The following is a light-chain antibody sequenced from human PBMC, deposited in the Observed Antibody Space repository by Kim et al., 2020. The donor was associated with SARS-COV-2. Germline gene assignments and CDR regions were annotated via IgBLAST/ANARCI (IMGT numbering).Light chain of an antibody. V-gene: IGLV3-19*01. CDR3: NSRGSNDNVL. J-gene: IGLJ2*01. CDR1: SLRSYY. CDR2: GKN. Sequence: SSELTQDPAVSVALGQTVRMTCQGDSLRSYYATWYQQKPGQAPIVVIYGKNNRPSGIPDRFSGSSSGDTASLTITGTQAGDEADYYCNSRGSNDNVLFGG.